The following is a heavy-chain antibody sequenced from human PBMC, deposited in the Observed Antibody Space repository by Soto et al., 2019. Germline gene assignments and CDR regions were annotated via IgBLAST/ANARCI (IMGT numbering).Heavy chain of an antibody. CDR2: IYHAGNT. J-gene: IGHJ4*02. D-gene: IGHD1-20*01. CDR1: GESITAYY. V-gene: IGHV4-59*08. Sequence: QVELQESGPGLVKPSETLSLSCSVSGESITAYYWSWLRQTPGKGLEWIGYIYHAGNTNYNPSLRGRVTMSVDTSRNRFSLNLKSVTAADTAIYYCARFNYYFHHWGQGALVTVSS. CDR3: ARFNYYFHH.